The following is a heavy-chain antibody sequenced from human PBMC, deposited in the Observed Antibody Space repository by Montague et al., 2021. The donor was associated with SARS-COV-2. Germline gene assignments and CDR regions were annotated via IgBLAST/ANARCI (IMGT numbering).Heavy chain of an antibody. Sequence: SETLSLTCSVSGGSFSSDYSYWGWLRQAPGKGLEWIGNLNDTGSAYYXXXLRSRVTLSADTSKNQFSLKVNSVTAADTALYYCVGRYNGNCFYFDYWGQGTLVTVSS. CDR3: VGRYNGNCFYFDY. CDR1: GGSFSSDYSY. D-gene: IGHD1-7*01. V-gene: IGHV4-39*01. J-gene: IGHJ4*02. CDR2: LNDTGSA.